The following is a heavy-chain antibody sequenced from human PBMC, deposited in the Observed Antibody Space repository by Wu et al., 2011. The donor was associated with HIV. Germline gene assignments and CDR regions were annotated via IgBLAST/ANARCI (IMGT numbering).Heavy chain of an antibody. Sequence: QVQLVQSGPEVKKPGASVKVSCKASGYTLISYGISWVRQAPGQGLEWMGWISAYNGNTNYAQKLQGRVTMTADTSTSTVYMELRSLRSDDTAVYYCARDDRDILTRSVYFQHWGQGTLVTVSS. D-gene: IGHD3-9*01. CDR1: GYTLISYG. V-gene: IGHV1-18*01. CDR2: ISAYNGNT. CDR3: ARDDRDILTRSVYFQH. J-gene: IGHJ1*01.